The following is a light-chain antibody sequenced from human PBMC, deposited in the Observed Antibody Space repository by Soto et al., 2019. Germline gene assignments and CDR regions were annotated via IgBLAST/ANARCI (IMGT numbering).Light chain of an antibody. J-gene: IGKJ3*01. CDR2: GAS. CDR3: QQYNKSPLFT. Sequence: EIVMTQSPATLSVSPGERATLSCRASQSVSSNLAWYQQSRGQAPRLLIYGASTRATGIPARFSGSGSGTEFTLPISSLQSEDFAVYYCQQYNKSPLFTFGPGTRVDMK. V-gene: IGKV3-15*01. CDR1: QSVSSN.